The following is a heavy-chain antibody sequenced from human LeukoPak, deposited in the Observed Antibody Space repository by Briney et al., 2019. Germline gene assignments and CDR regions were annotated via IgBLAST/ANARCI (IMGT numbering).Heavy chain of an antibody. J-gene: IGHJ4*02. Sequence: GGSLRLSCAASGFTFSSYAMSWVRQAPGKGLEWVSAISGSGGSTYYADSVKGRFTISRDNSKNTLYLQMNSLRAEDTAVYYCAKNPHFDFWSVYYKGDYFDYWGQGTLVTVSS. V-gene: IGHV3-23*01. CDR2: ISGSGGST. CDR3: AKNPHFDFWSVYYKGDYFDY. CDR1: GFTFSSYA. D-gene: IGHD3-3*01.